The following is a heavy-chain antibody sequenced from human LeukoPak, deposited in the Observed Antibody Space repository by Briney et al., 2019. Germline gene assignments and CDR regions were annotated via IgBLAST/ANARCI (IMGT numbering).Heavy chain of an antibody. V-gene: IGHV3-7*01. D-gene: IGHD6-13*01. J-gene: IGHJ4*02. CDR2: IKQDGSEK. Sequence: GRSLRLSYAASGFTLTIYWMISASQDPGNGQMWLAKIKQDGSEKYYVDSVKVRFTISRDNAKNSLYLQMISLRAEDTAVYYCARDHSEAGVFFDSWGQGTLVTVSS. CDR1: GFTLTIYW. CDR3: ARDHSEAGVFFDS.